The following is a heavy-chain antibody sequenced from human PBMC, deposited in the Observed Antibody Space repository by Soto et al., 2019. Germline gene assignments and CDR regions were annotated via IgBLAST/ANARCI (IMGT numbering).Heavy chain of an antibody. Sequence: QVQVVQSGAEVKKPGASVKVSCKAPGSTFSGYYIHWVRQAPGEGLEWMGWINANSGGTNYAQKFQGRGTLTKETSISTGYMALSRLTSDDTAVYYCAVHFPDYYDSSGYLNWGQGTLVNVSS. CDR1: GSTFSGYY. CDR3: AVHFPDYYDSSGYLN. D-gene: IGHD3-22*01. J-gene: IGHJ4*02. CDR2: INANSGGT. V-gene: IGHV1-2*02.